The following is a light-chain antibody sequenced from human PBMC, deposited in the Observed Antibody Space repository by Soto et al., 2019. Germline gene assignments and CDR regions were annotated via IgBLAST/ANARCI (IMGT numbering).Light chain of an antibody. CDR1: QSVSSN. CDR3: QQYNNWPRT. CDR2: GAS. V-gene: IGKV3-15*01. J-gene: IGKJ1*01. Sequence: IVIAQSPATVSLSPAERSSLSSWASQSVSSNLAWYQQKPGQAPRLLIYGASTRATGIPARFSGSGSGTEFTLTISSLQSEDFAVYYCQQYNNWPRTFGQGTKVDI.